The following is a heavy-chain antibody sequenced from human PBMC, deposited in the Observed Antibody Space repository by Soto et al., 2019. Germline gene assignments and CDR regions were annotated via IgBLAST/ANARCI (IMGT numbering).Heavy chain of an antibody. D-gene: IGHD1-1*01. CDR2: IYYSGST. V-gene: IGHV4-59*01. Sequence: SETLSLTCTVSGGSISSYYWSWIRQPPGKGLEWIGYIYYSGSTNYNPSLKSRVTISVDTSKNQFSLKLSSVTAADTAVYYCARGGSGWNGDFYYYGMDVWGQGTTVTVSS. CDR1: GGSISSYY. CDR3: ARGGSGWNGDFYYYGMDV. J-gene: IGHJ6*02.